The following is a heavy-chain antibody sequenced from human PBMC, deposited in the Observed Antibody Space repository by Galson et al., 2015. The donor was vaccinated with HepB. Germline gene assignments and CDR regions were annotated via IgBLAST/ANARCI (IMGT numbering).Heavy chain of an antibody. Sequence: SVKVSCKASGGTFSSYTISWVRQAPGQGLEWMGRIIPILGIANYAQKFQGRVTITADKSTSTAYMELSSLRSEDTAVYYCAARSGSYQMRDWGQGTLVTVSS. CDR2: IIPILGIA. D-gene: IGHD1-26*01. CDR1: GGTFSSYT. V-gene: IGHV1-69*02. J-gene: IGHJ4*02. CDR3: AARSGSYQMRD.